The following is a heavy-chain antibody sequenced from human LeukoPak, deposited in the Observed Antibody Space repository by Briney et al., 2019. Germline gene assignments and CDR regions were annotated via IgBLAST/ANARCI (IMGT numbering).Heavy chain of an antibody. J-gene: IGHJ3*02. Sequence: SETLSLTCTVSGGSISSNKYYWGWIRQPPGKGLEWIGSIYYSGSTYYNPPLKSRVTIFVDTSKNQFSLKLSSVTAADTAVYYCATPYSGGYQGLDIWGQGTMVTVSS. D-gene: IGHD1-26*01. CDR3: ATPYSGGYQGLDI. CDR1: GGSISSNKYY. V-gene: IGHV4-39*01. CDR2: IYYSGST.